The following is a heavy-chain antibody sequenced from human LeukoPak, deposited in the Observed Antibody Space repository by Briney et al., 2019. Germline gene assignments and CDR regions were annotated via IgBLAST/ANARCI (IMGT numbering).Heavy chain of an antibody. Sequence: GGSLRLSCAASGFTFSSYWMSWVRQAPGKGLEWVANIKQDGSEKYYVDSVKGRFTISRDNAKNSLYLQMNSLRAEDTAVYYCARDYWTPAAAGNGWGFDPWGQGTLVTVSS. CDR3: ARDYWTPAAAGNGWGFDP. V-gene: IGHV3-7*01. CDR1: GFTFSSYW. CDR2: IKQDGSEK. D-gene: IGHD6-13*01. J-gene: IGHJ5*02.